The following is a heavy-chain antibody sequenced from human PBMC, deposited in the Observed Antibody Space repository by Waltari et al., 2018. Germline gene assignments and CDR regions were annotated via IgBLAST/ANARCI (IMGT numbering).Heavy chain of an antibody. J-gene: IGHJ4*02. CDR3: ARDSHCSGGSCELDY. Sequence: QVQLVQSGAEVKKPGSSVKVSCKASGGTFSSYTISWVRKAPGQGLEWMGGIIPIVGKANYAQKFQGRVTITADESTSTAYMELSSLRSEDTAVYYCARDSHCSGGSCELDYWGQGTLVTVSS. D-gene: IGHD2-15*01. V-gene: IGHV1-69*01. CDR2: IIPIVGKA. CDR1: GGTFSSYT.